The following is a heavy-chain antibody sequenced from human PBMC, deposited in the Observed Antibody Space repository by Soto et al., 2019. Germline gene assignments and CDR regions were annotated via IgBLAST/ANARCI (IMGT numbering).Heavy chain of an antibody. D-gene: IGHD6-13*01. V-gene: IGHV5-10-1*01. J-gene: IGHJ6*02. Sequence: GESLKISCKGSGYSFTSYWISWVRQMPGKGLEWVGRIDPSDSYTNYSPSFQGHVTISADKSISTAYLQWSSLKASDTAMYYCARGSAGTTSNYYYGMDVWGQGTTVTVSS. CDR3: ARGSAGTTSNYYYGMDV. CDR1: GYSFTSYW. CDR2: IDPSDSYT.